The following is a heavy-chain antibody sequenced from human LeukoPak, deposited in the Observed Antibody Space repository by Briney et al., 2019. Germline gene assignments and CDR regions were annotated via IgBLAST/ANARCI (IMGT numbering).Heavy chain of an antibody. Sequence: GGSLRLSCAASGFTFSSYGMHWVRQAPCKGLEWVAFIRYDGSNKYYADSVKGRFTISRDNSKNTLYLQMNSLRAEDTAVYYCAKDRGSGSYYNHFDYWGQGTLVTVSS. J-gene: IGHJ4*02. CDR3: AKDRGSGSYYNHFDY. D-gene: IGHD3-10*01. CDR2: IRYDGSNK. CDR1: GFTFSSYG. V-gene: IGHV3-30*02.